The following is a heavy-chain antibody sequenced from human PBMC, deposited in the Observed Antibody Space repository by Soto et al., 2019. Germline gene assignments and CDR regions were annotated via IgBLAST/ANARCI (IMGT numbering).Heavy chain of an antibody. CDR3: ARQQWLVLNAFDI. V-gene: IGHV4-59*01. CDR1: GGSISSYY. Sequence: SETLSLTCTGSGGSISSYYWSWIRQPPGTGLEWIGYIYYSGSTNYNPSLKSRVTISVDTSKNQFSLKLSSVTAADTAVYYCARQQWLVLNAFDIWGQGTMVTVSS. CDR2: IYYSGST. J-gene: IGHJ3*02. D-gene: IGHD6-19*01.